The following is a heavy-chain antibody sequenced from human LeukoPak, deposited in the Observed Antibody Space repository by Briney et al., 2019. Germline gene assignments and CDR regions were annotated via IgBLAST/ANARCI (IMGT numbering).Heavy chain of an antibody. Sequence: GGSLRLSCAASGFIVSSNYMSWVRQAPGKGLEWVSVIYSGGSTYYADSVKGRFTISRDNSKNTLYLQMNSLRAEDMAVYYCASWDFYDSSGYYDTLDIWGQGTMVTVSS. CDR1: GFIVSSNY. J-gene: IGHJ3*02. CDR2: IYSGGST. CDR3: ASWDFYDSSGYYDTLDI. D-gene: IGHD3-22*01. V-gene: IGHV3-53*01.